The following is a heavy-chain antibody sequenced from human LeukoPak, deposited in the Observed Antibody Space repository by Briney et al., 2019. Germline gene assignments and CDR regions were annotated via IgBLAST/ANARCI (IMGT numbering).Heavy chain of an antibody. CDR3: ARHENRNDGFDY. Sequence: SETLSLTCIVSGGSISRGSYCWGWIRQPPGKGLEWIGSIYYSGNTYYNPSLKSRVTISVDRSKNQFSLKLSSVTAADTAVYYCARHENRNDGFDYWGQGTLVTVSS. CDR2: IYYSGNT. J-gene: IGHJ4*02. D-gene: IGHD1-1*01. CDR1: GGSISRGSYC. V-gene: IGHV4-39*01.